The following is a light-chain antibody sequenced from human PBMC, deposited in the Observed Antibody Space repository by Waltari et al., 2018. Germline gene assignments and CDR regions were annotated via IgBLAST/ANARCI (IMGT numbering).Light chain of an antibody. CDR3: AAWDDSLNGPG. CDR1: SSNIGSNT. J-gene: IGLJ6*01. Sequence: QSVLTQPPSASGTPGQRVTISCSGSSSNIGSNTVNWYQQLPGTAPNLLIYSDNQRPSGVPDRFSGSKSGTSASLAISGLQSEDEADYYCAAWDDSLNGPGFGSGTKVTVL. CDR2: SDN. V-gene: IGLV1-44*01.